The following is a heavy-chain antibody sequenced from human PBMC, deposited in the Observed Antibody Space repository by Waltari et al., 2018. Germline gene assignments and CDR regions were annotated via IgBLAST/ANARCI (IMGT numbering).Heavy chain of an antibody. CDR2: IYYSGST. J-gene: IGHJ4*02. Sequence: QLQLQESGPGLVKPSETLSLTCTVSGRSISSSSYYWGWIRQPPGKGLEWIGSIYYSGSTYYNPSLKSRVTISVDTSKNQFSLKLSSVTAADTAVYYCARSVAGTEAPFDYWGQGTLVTVSS. D-gene: IGHD6-19*01. V-gene: IGHV4-39*01. CDR3: ARSVAGTEAPFDY. CDR1: GRSISSSSYY.